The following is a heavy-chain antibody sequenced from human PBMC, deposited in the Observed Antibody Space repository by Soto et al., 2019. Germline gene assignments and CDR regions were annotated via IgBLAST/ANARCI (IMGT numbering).Heavy chain of an antibody. V-gene: IGHV1-69*01. CDR3: ASGPFTMSGSYFVY. D-gene: IGHD1-26*01. J-gene: IGHJ4*02. CDR2: IIPSFSIR. Sequence: QVQVVQSGTEVKKPGSSVKVSCKVSGGTFSLYALSWVRQAPGQGLEWMGGIIPSFSIREYAQKFQGRVTITAAESTSTAYMEMSSLRSEDTAVYYCASGPFTMSGSYFVYWGQGTLVTVSS. CDR1: GGTFSLYA.